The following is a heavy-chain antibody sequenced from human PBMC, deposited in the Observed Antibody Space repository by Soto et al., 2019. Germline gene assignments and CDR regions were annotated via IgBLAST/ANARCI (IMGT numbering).Heavy chain of an antibody. J-gene: IGHJ3*02. Sequence: GESLKISCKGSGYSFTSYWIAWVRQMPGKGLEWMGIIFPHDSDIRYSPSFQGQVTISADKSISTAYLQWSSLKASDTAMYYCASLVGESAFDIWGQGTMVTVSS. CDR3: ASLVGESAFDI. CDR1: GYSFTSYW. D-gene: IGHD1-26*01. V-gene: IGHV5-51*01. CDR2: IFPHDSDI.